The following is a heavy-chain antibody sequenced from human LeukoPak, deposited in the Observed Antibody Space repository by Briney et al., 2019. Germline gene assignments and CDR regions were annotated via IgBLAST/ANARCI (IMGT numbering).Heavy chain of an antibody. Sequence: GGSLRLSCAASGFTFSSYAMSWVRQAPGKGLEWVSGINWNGGSTGYADSVKGRFTISRDNAKNSLYLQMNSLRAEDTALYHCARGTYYYDSSGDPGAFDIWGQGTMVTVSS. J-gene: IGHJ3*02. D-gene: IGHD3-22*01. CDR1: GFTFSSYA. CDR2: INWNGGST. CDR3: ARGTYYYDSSGDPGAFDI. V-gene: IGHV3-20*01.